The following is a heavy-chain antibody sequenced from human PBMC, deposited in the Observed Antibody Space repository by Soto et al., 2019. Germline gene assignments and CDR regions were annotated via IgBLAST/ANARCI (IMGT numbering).Heavy chain of an antibody. CDR3: ARDTGDGTFDF. D-gene: IGHD7-27*01. CDR1: CYTFPSYG. V-gene: IGHV1-18*04. J-gene: IGHJ4*02. CDR2: ISAGNGNT. Sequence: SVKVSCKASCYTFPSYGISLLRQAPGQRLEWMGWISAGNGNTNYSQKFQDRVTISRDTSASTAYMELTSLRSEDTAVYYCARDTGDGTFDFWGQGTLVTVSS.